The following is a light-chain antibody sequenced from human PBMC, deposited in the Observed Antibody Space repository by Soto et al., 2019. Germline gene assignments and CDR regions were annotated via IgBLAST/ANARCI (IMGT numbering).Light chain of an antibody. V-gene: IGKV1-33*01. CDR1: HDISVF. CDR3: QQYEDLPS. Sequence: DIQMTQSPSSLSASLGDRVTITCQASHDISVFLNWYQQKPGKAPRLLIHEASNLETGVPSRFSGSGSRTDFSSTISSLQAEDIATYYCQQYEDLPSFGQGTKLEIK. CDR2: EAS. J-gene: IGKJ2*01.